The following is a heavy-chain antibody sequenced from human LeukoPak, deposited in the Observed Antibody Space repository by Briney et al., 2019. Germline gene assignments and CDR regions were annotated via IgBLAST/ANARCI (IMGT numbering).Heavy chain of an antibody. CDR1: GFTFSSYA. D-gene: IGHD3-16*01. Sequence: QPGGSLRLSCAASGFTFSSYAMSWVRQAPGKGLEWISTISGGGGSTWYTDSVKGRFTISRDSSKNTLYLQMNSLRADDTAVYYCAIGGGLLWMGEFPRFFDSWGRGTLVTVSS. CDR3: AIGGGLLWMGEFPRFFDS. J-gene: IGHJ4*02. CDR2: ISGGGGST. V-gene: IGHV3-23*01.